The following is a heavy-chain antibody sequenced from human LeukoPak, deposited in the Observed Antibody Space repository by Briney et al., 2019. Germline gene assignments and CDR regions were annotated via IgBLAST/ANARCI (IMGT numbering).Heavy chain of an antibody. CDR2: IYSGGST. CDR3: ARAPEWLIFDY. Sequence: GGSLRLSCAASGFTVSSNYMSWVRQAPGKGLEWVSVIYSGGSTYYADSVKGRFTISRYNSKNTLYLQMNSLRAEDTAVYYCARAPEWLIFDYWGQGTLVTVSS. D-gene: IGHD6-19*01. J-gene: IGHJ4*02. CDR1: GFTVSSNY. V-gene: IGHV3-53*04.